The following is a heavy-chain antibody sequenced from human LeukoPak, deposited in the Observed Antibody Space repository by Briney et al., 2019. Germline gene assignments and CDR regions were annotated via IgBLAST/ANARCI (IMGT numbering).Heavy chain of an antibody. CDR1: GFNLSCHG. CDR3: ALDIVVVPAAAPSDY. D-gene: IGHD2-2*01. J-gene: IGHJ4*02. V-gene: IGHV3-30*02. Sequence: GGSLRLSFSRYGFNLSCHGIPLGPQAPGKGVGWGGIFRYDGSNKYYADSVKGRFTISRDNSKNTLYLQMNSLRAEDTAVYYCALDIVVVPAAAPSDYWGQGTLVTVSS. CDR2: FRYDGSNK.